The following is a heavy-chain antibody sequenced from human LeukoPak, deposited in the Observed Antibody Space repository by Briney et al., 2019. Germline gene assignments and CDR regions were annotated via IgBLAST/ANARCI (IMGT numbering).Heavy chain of an antibody. CDR1: GFSFSTYW. V-gene: IGHV3-48*04. J-gene: IGHJ6*04. D-gene: IGHD3-10*02. CDR2: ISSSGSTI. Sequence: PGGSLRLSCAASGFSFSTYWMSWVRQAPGKGLEWVSYISSSGSTIYYADSVKGRFTISRDNAKNSLYLQMNSLRAEDTAVYYCAELGITMIGGVWGKGTTVTISS. CDR3: AELGITMIGGV.